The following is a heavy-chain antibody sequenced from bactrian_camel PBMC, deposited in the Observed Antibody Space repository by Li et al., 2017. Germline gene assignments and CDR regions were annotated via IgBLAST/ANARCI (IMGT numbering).Heavy chain of an antibody. D-gene: IGHD3*01. Sequence: QLVESGGGLVQPGGSLRLSCGASGFTFSTFGMSWIRQAPGKGLEWVSAVNRGGGSAYYADSVKGRFTISQDSTKNTLFLQMNSLKTEDTAVYYCSAACRTYRITTYWGQGTQVTVS. CDR3: SAACRTYRITTY. V-gene: IGHV3S40*01. CDR2: VNRGGGSA. J-gene: IGHJ4*01. CDR1: GFTFSTFG.